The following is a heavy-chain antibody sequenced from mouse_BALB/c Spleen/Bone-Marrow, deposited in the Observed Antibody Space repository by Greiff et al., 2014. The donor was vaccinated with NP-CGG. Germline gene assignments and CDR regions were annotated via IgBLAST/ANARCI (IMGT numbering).Heavy chain of an antibody. CDR3: ARYYYGYYFDY. CDR1: GFNIKDTY. CDR2: IDPANGNT. Sequence: VQLQQSGAELVKPGASVKLSCTASGFNIKDTYMHWVKQRPEQGLEWIGRIDPANGNTKYDPKFQGKATITADTSSNTPYLQLSSLTSEDTAVYYCARYYYGYYFDYWGQGTTLTVSS. D-gene: IGHD1-2*01. V-gene: IGHV14-3*02. J-gene: IGHJ2*01.